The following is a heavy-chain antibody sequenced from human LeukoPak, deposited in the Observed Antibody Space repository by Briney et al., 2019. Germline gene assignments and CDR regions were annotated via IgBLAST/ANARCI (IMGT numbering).Heavy chain of an antibody. Sequence: PGGSLRLSCAASGFTFSSYGMSWVRQAPGKGLEWVSAISGSGGSTYYADSVKGRFTISRDNSKNTLYLQMNSLRAEDTAVYYCAKTGLRRWANIGYWGQGTLVTVSS. CDR1: GFTFSSYG. CDR2: ISGSGGST. CDR3: AKTGLRRWANIGY. D-gene: IGHD2/OR15-2a*01. V-gene: IGHV3-23*01. J-gene: IGHJ4*02.